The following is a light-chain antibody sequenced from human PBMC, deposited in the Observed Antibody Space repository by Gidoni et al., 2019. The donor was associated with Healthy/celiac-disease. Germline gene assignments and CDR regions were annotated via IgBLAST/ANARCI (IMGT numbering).Light chain of an antibody. CDR2: EVS. CDR3: SSYTSSSTLVV. Sequence: ALPQPASVSGSPGQSITISCTGTNSDVGGYNYVSWYQQHPGKAPKLMIYEVSNRPSGVSNRFSGSKSGNTASLTISGLQAEDEADYYCSSYTSSSTLVVFGGGTKLTVL. CDR1: NSDVGGYNY. V-gene: IGLV2-14*01. J-gene: IGLJ2*01.